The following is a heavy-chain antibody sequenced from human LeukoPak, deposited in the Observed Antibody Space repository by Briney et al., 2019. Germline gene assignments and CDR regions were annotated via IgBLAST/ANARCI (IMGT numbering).Heavy chain of an antibody. CDR3: ARETGPYYSYYMDV. D-gene: IGHD4-11*01. CDR1: GSSIRSYY. CDR2: IYTSGSI. J-gene: IGHJ6*03. Sequence: SETLSLTCTVSGSSIRSYYWSWIRQPAGKGLEWIGRIYTSGSINYNPSLKSRVTISVDKSNNQFSLKLSSVTAADTAVYYCARETGPYYSYYMDVWGKGTTVTVSS. V-gene: IGHV4-4*07.